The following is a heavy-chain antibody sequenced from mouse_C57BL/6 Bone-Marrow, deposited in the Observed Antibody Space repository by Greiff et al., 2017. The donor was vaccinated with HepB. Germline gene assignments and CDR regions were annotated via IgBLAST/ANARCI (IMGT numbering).Heavy chain of an antibody. CDR2: IDPENGDT. CDR1: GFNIKDDY. J-gene: IGHJ3*01. V-gene: IGHV14-4*01. CDR3: TTTYGSSYGWFAY. D-gene: IGHD1-1*01. Sequence: EVKLVESGAELVRPGASVKLSCTASGFNIKDDYMHWVKQRPEQGLEWIGWIDPENGDTEYASKFQGKATITADTSSNTAYLQLSSLTSEDTAVYYCTTTYGSSYGWFAYWGQGTLVTVSA.